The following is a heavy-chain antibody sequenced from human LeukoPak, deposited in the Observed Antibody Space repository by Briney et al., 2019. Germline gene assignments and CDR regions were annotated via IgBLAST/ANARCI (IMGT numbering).Heavy chain of an antibody. CDR1: GFTFSSYW. CDR3: ARDGRDGYNLDLDY. D-gene: IGHD5-24*01. J-gene: IGHJ4*02. CDR2: IKQDGSEK. Sequence: GGSLRLSCAASGFTFSSYWMSWVRQAPGKGLEWVANIKQDGSEKYYVDSVKGRFTISRDNAKNSLYLQMNSLRAEDTAVYYCARDGRDGYNLDLDYWGQGTLVTVSS. V-gene: IGHV3-7*01.